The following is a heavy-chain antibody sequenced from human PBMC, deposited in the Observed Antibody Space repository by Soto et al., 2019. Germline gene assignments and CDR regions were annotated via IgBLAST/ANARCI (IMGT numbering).Heavy chain of an antibody. Sequence: QVQLQESGPGLVKPSETLSLNFSVSGGSMSGFYRNLMRQSPGKGQEWIGYMHFSGSTRYNPSLTGRVTISLEPATNLLSLKMPSVTTADPAIYYCARGASSPTNNYFLYYMDVWGKGNTVTVSS. CDR1: GGSMSGFY. CDR2: MHFSGST. V-gene: IGHV4-59*01. D-gene: IGHD6-13*01. J-gene: IGHJ6*03. CDR3: ARGASSPTNNYFLYYMDV.